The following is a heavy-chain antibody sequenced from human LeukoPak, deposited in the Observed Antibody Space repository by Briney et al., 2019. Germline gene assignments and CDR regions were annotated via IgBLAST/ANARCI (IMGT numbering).Heavy chain of an antibody. D-gene: IGHD5-12*01. CDR1: GFTFSSYW. CDR3: AREGRVSGYDFDC. V-gene: IGHV3-74*03. Sequence: PGGPLRLSCAASGFTFSSYWMHWVRQAPGKALVWVSRLNSDGSSITYADSVKGRFTISRDNAKNTLYLQMNSLRVEDTAVYYCAREGRVSGYDFDCWGQGTLVTVSS. J-gene: IGHJ4*02. CDR2: LNSDGSSI.